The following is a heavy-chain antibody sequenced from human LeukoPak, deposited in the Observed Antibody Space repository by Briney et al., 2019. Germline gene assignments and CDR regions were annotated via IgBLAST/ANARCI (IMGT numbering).Heavy chain of an antibody. Sequence: GGSLRLSCAASGFTFSSYGMHWVRQAPGKGLEWVAFIRYDGSNKHYADSVKGRFTISRDNSKNTLYLQMNSLRAEDTAVYYCAKETMVRVRSGIDYWGQGTLVTVSS. D-gene: IGHD3-10*01. CDR3: AKETMVRVRSGIDY. J-gene: IGHJ4*02. CDR2: IRYDGSNK. V-gene: IGHV3-30*02. CDR1: GFTFSSYG.